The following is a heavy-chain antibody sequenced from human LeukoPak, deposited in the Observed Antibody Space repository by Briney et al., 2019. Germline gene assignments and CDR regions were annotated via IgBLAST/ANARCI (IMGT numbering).Heavy chain of an antibody. V-gene: IGHV1-18*04. CDR2: ISAYNGNT. Sequence: GASVKVSCKASGYTFTSYGISWVRQAPGQGLEWMGWISAYNGNTNYAQKLQGRVTMTTDTSTSTAYMELRSLRSDDTAAYYCARGLRLGELSFDFDYWGQGTLVTVSS. CDR1: GYTFTSYG. J-gene: IGHJ4*02. CDR3: ARGLRLGELSFDFDY. D-gene: IGHD3-16*02.